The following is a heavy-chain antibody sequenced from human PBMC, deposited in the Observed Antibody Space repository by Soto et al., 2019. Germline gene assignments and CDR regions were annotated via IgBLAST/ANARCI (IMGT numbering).Heavy chain of an antibody. J-gene: IGHJ5*02. D-gene: IGHD1-1*01. CDR3: GRAHLGTDRNILEPFDP. Sequence: SQTLSLPCAISGDSVSSNSATWNWIRQSPSRGLEWLGRTYYRSKWYYDYAISVKSRITINPDTSRNQFSLQLSSVIPEDTAVYYCGRAHLGTDRNILEPFDPWGQGTLVTVSS. V-gene: IGHV6-1*01. CDR2: TYYRSKWYY. CDR1: GDSVSSNSAT.